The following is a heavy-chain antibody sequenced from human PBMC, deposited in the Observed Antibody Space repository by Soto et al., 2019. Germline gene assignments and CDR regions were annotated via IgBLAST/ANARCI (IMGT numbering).Heavy chain of an antibody. CDR2: ISAYTGNT. J-gene: IGHJ3*02. CDR1: GYTLTSYG. Sequence: QVHLVQSGAEVKKPGASVKVSCKASGYTLTSYGISWVRQAPGQGLQWMGWISAYTGNTNYADKFQGRVTMTTDTSTSTAHMEVRSLRSDDTAVYYCARAGAFYETSGYPWSTFDIWGQGTMVTVSS. V-gene: IGHV1-18*01. D-gene: IGHD3-22*01. CDR3: ARAGAFYETSGYPWSTFDI.